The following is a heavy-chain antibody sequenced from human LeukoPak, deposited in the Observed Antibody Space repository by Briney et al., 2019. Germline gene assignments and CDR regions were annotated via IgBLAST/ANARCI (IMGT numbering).Heavy chain of an antibody. CDR1: GFTFSSYE. CDR3: ARGDDSSGWRGAAFDI. D-gene: IGHD6-19*01. V-gene: IGHV3-48*03. J-gene: IGHJ3*02. CDR2: ISSSGSTI. Sequence: GGSLRLSCAASGFTFSSYEMNWVRQAPGKGLEWVSYISSSGSTIYYADSVKGRFTISRDNAKNSLYLQMNSLRAEDTALYYCARGDDSSGWRGAAFDIWGQGTMVTVSS.